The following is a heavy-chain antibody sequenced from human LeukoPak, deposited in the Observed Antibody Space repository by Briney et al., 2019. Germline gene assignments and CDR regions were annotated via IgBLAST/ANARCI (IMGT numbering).Heavy chain of an antibody. D-gene: IGHD3-10*01. CDR3: ARDGGYYGSGSYLLH. CDR2: IYYSGST. V-gene: IGHV4-59*12. J-gene: IGHJ4*02. CDR1: GDSISSYY. Sequence: SETLSLSCTVSGDSISSYYWSWIRQPPGKGLEWIGYIYYSGSTNYNPSLQSRVSMSLGTSKNQFSLRLTSVTAADTAVYYCARDGGYYGSGSYLLHWGQGILVTVSS.